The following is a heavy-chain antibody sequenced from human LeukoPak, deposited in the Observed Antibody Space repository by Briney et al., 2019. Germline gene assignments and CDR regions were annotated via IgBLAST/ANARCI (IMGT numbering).Heavy chain of an antibody. D-gene: IGHD1-1*01. V-gene: IGHV4-59*08. CDR2: IYYSGST. CDR3: ARHQPWGTTMGPVMDV. CDR1: GGSISTYY. Sequence: SETLSLTCTVSGGSISTYYWSWIRQPPGKGLEWIGYIYYSGSTNYNPSLKSRVTISVDTSKNQFSLRLSSVTAADTAVYYCARHQPWGTTMGPVMDVWGQGTTVTVSS. J-gene: IGHJ6*02.